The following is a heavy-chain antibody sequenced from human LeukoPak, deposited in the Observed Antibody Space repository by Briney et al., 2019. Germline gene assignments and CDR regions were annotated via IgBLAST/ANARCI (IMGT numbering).Heavy chain of an antibody. CDR3: AYESSGYHQRSDAFDI. CDR1: GFTFSDSY. CDR2: ISTSSGYT. D-gene: IGHD3-22*01. V-gene: IGHV3-11*06. J-gene: IGHJ3*02. Sequence: SGGSLRLSCTASGFTFSDSYMNWIREAPGKGPGWMSLISTSSGYTDYADSVKGRFTISRDNAKNSLYLQMDSLRVEDTAMYYCAYESSGYHQRSDAFDIWGRGTVVIVSS.